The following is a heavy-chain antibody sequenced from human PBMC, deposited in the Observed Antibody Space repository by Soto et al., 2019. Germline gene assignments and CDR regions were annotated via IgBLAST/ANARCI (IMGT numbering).Heavy chain of an antibody. CDR2: IWFDGSNK. D-gene: IGHD2-2*01. CDR3: ARDRLVPYGYGMDV. J-gene: IGHJ6*02. V-gene: IGHV3-33*01. Sequence: QMQLVESGGGVVQPGRSLRLSCAASGFTFRSYGIHWVRQAPGKGLEWVALIWFDGSNKYYVDSVKGRFAVSRDNSKNTLYLQMNSLRGEDTAVYYCARDRLVPYGYGMDVWGQGTTVTVSS. CDR1: GFTFRSYG.